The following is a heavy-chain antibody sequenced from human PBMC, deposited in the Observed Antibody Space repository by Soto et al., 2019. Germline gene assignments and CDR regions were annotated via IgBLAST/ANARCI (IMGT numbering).Heavy chain of an antibody. CDR2: IYHSGRT. J-gene: IGHJ5*02. D-gene: IGHD4-17*01. CDR1: GGSISSGGHS. CDR3: ARDYGGNGNWFDP. V-gene: IGHV4-30-2*01. Sequence: QLQLQESGSGLVKPSQTLSLTCTVSGGSISSGGHSWSWIRQPPRKGLEWIGYIYHSGRTYYNPSLKSRVTMSVDRYKNQFSLKLSSVTAADTALYYCARDYGGNGNWFDPWGQGTLVTVSS.